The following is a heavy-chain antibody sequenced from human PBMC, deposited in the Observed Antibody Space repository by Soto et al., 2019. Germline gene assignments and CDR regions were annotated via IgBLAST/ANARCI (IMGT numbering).Heavy chain of an antibody. CDR3: ARGYWFDP. J-gene: IGHJ5*02. CDR2: TYFRGSA. CDR1: GVSITSHY. Sequence: PSETLSLTCDVSGVSITSHYWNWIRQSPGMGLEWIGSTYFRGSASYNPSLKSRVTISTDTSKNQVSLRLTYVTVADTAVYYCARGYWFDPWGPGTLVTVSS. V-gene: IGHV4-59*11.